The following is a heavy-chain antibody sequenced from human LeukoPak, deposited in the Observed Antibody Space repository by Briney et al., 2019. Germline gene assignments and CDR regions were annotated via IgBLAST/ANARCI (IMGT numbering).Heavy chain of an antibody. V-gene: IGHV3-53*01. CDR2: IYSGGST. D-gene: IGHD6-19*01. Sequence: PGGSLRLSCAVSGFFVSTDYMSWVRQAPGKGLEWVSVIYSGGSTNYADSVKGRFTISRDNVKNTLYLQMNSLRAEDTAVYYCARALAGTNEHWGQGTLVTVSS. CDR3: ARALAGTNEH. CDR1: GFFVSTDY. J-gene: IGHJ1*01.